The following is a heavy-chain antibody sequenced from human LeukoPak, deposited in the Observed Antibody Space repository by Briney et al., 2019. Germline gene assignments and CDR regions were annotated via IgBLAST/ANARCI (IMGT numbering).Heavy chain of an antibody. CDR2: IGSSGGGI. Sequence: GGSLRLSCVASGFTFSTYTMYWVRHPPGKGLEWVSIIGSSGGGIHYADSVKGRFTISRDNSKNALYLQMNSLRVEDTAVYYCAIDPNWGTHSWGQGVLVTVSS. D-gene: IGHD7-27*01. CDR1: GFTFSTYT. CDR3: AIDPNWGTHS. J-gene: IGHJ4*02. V-gene: IGHV3-23*01.